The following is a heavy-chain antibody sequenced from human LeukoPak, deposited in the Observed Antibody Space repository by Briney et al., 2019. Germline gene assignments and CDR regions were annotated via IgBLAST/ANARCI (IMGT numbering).Heavy chain of an antibody. CDR3: ARALGATGAFDI. V-gene: IGHV4-59*01. CDR1: GGSISSYY. CDR2: IYYSGIT. D-gene: IGHD1-26*01. Sequence: PSETLSLTCTVSGGSISSYYWSWIRQPPGKRLEWIGYIYYSGITNYNPSLKSRVTISVDTSKNHFSLKLSSVTAADTAVYYCARALGATGAFDIWGQGTMVTVSS. J-gene: IGHJ3*02.